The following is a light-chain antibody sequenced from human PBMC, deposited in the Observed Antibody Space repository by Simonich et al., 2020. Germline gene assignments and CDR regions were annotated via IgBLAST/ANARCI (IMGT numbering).Light chain of an antibody. CDR1: QRVLYSSNNKNY. V-gene: IGKV4-1*01. CDR3: QQYNNWPRT. CDR2: WAS. J-gene: IGKJ1*01. Sequence: DIVMTQSPDSLAVSLGERATINCKSSQRVLYSSNNKNYLAWYQQKPGQPPKLLIYWASTRESGVPDRFSGSGSGTDFTLTISSMQSEDFAVYYCQQYNNWPRTFGQGTKVEIK.